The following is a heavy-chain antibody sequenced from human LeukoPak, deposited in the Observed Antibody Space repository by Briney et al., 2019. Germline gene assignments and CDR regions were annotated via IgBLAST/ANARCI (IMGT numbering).Heavy chain of an antibody. CDR2: IKQDGSKK. CDR3: ASGAEGYVFDP. Sequence: GGSLRLSCVASGFPFSSYWMTWVRQAPGKGLEWVANIKQDGSKKSYVDSVKGRFTISRDNAKNSLYLQMNSLRAEDTAVYYCASGAEGYVFDPWGQGTLVTVSS. J-gene: IGHJ5*02. V-gene: IGHV3-7*01. CDR1: GFPFSSYW. D-gene: IGHD5-12*01.